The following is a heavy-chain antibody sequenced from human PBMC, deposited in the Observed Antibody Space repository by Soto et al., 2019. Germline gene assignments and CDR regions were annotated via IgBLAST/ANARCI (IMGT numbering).Heavy chain of an antibody. CDR2: ISSSGSTI. J-gene: IGHJ6*02. Sequence: PGGSLRLSCAASGFTFSSYEMNWVRQAPGKGLEWVSYISSSGSTIYYADSVKGRSTISRDNAKNSLYLQMNSLRAEDTAVYYCARETVYGMDVWGQGTTVTVSS. CDR1: GFTFSSYE. CDR3: ARETVYGMDV. V-gene: IGHV3-48*03. D-gene: IGHD4-17*01.